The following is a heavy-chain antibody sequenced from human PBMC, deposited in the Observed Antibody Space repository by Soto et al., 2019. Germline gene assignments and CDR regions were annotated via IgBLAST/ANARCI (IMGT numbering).Heavy chain of an antibody. J-gene: IGHJ5*02. Sequence: SETLSLTCTVSGGSISRYYWSWIRQPPGKGLEWIGYIYYSGSTNYNPSLKSRVTISVDTSKNQFSLKLSSVTAADTAVYYCARGGAVTTRPGWFDPWGQGTLVTVSS. CDR3: ARGGAVTTRPGWFDP. V-gene: IGHV4-59*01. D-gene: IGHD4-17*01. CDR1: GGSISRYY. CDR2: IYYSGST.